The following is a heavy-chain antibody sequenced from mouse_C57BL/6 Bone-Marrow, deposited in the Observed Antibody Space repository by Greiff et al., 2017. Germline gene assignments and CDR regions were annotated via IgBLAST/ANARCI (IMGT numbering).Heavy chain of an antibody. CDR3: ARDGETAQAFYAMDY. J-gene: IGHJ4*01. CDR2: ISDGGSYT. V-gene: IGHV5-4*01. Sequence: EVQGVASGGGLVKPGGSLKLSCAACGFTFSSYAMSWVRQTPEKRLEWVATISDGGSYTYYPDNVKGRFTISRDNAKNNLYLQMSHLKSEDTAMXYCARDGETAQAFYAMDYWGQGTSVTVSS. D-gene: IGHD3-2*02. CDR1: GFTFSSYA.